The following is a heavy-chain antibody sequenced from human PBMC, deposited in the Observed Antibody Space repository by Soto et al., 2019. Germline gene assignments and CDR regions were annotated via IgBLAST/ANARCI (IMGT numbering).Heavy chain of an antibody. D-gene: IGHD6-13*01. CDR3: ARYSSSWTSQKSYNWFDP. CDR1: GGSFSGYY. J-gene: IGHJ5*02. Sequence: QVQLQQWGAGLLKPSETLSLTCAVYGGSFSGYYWSWIRQPPGKGLEWIGEINHSGSTNYNPSLKSRVTISVDTSKNQFSLKLSSVTAADTAVYYCARYSSSWTSQKSYNWFDPWGQGTLVTVSS. CDR2: INHSGST. V-gene: IGHV4-34*01.